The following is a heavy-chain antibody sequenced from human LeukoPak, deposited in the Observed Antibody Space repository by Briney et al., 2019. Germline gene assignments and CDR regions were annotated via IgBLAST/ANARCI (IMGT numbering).Heavy chain of an antibody. CDR3: VRDRGMTTETTCAY. CDR1: GFAFNRYV. J-gene: IGHJ4*02. CDR2: ISYDGSDK. V-gene: IGHV3-30-3*01. Sequence: GGSLRLSCAASGFAFNRYVMNWVRQAPGKGLEWVAIISYDGSDKYHADSVKGRFTISRDNSRDTLYLQMNSLRAEDKALYYCVRDRGMTTETTCAYWGQGTQVTVSS. D-gene: IGHD4-17*01.